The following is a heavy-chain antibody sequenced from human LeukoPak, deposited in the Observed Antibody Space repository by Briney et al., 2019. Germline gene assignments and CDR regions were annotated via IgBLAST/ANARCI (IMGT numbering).Heavy chain of an antibody. Sequence: SETLSLTCAVYGGSFSGYYWSWIRQPPGKGLEWIGEINHSGSTNSNPSLKSRVTLSVDTSKNQFSLKLSSVTAADTAVYYCARVRSSSWYDYWGQGTLVTVSS. CDR2: INHSGST. V-gene: IGHV4-34*01. J-gene: IGHJ4*02. D-gene: IGHD6-13*01. CDR3: ARVRSSSWYDY. CDR1: GGSFSGYY.